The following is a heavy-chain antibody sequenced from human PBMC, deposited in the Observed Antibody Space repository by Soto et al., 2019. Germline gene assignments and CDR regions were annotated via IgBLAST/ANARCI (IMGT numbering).Heavy chain of an antibody. V-gene: IGHV3-20*01. CDR1: GFTFDDYG. J-gene: IGHJ3*02. D-gene: IGHD6-25*01. CDR2: INWNGGST. Sequence: EVQLVESGGGVVRPGGSLRLSCAASGFTFDDYGMSWVRQPPGKGLEWVSGINWNGGSTGYADSVKGRFTISRDNAKNSLYLQMNSLRAEDTALYHCARVIAADRYGAFDIWGQGTMVTVSS. CDR3: ARVIAADRYGAFDI.